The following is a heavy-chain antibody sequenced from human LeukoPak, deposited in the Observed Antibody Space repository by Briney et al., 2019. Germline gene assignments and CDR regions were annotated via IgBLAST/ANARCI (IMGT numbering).Heavy chain of an antibody. CDR3: AKLGSSGYFQH. Sequence: GGSLRLSCAASGFTFSSYAMSWVRQALGKGLEWVSSISSSGVSTYYADSVKGRFTISRDNPKNTLYLQVNSVRAEDMAVYYCAKLGSSGYFQHWGQGTLVTVSS. CDR2: ISSSGVST. V-gene: IGHV3-23*01. CDR1: GFTFSSYA. D-gene: IGHD3-22*01. J-gene: IGHJ1*01.